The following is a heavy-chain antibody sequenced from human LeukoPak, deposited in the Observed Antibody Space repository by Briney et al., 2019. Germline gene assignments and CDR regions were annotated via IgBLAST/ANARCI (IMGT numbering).Heavy chain of an antibody. CDR3: TRGYYSCDY. V-gene: IGHV3-74*01. Sequence: PGGSLRLSCAASGFAFSTYWMHWVRQAPGKGLVWVSRINSDGTSTSYADSVKGRFTISRDNAKNTLHLQMNSLRAEDTAVYYCTRGYYSCDYGGQGTLVAVSS. D-gene: IGHD3-10*01. CDR1: GFAFSTYW. J-gene: IGHJ4*02. CDR2: INSDGTST.